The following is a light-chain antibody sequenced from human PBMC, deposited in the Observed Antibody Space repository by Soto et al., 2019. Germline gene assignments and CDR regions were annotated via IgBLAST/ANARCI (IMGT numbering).Light chain of an antibody. V-gene: IGKV1-5*01. CDR3: QQYTSYSRA. CDR2: DAS. CDR1: QSISSW. Sequence: DIQMTQSPFTLSASLGDRVTNTCRASQSISSWLAWYQQKPGKAPKLLIYDASNLGSGVPSRFSGSGSGTDFTLTISGLQPDDFTTYYCQQYTSYSRAFGQGTKVDIK. J-gene: IGKJ1*01.